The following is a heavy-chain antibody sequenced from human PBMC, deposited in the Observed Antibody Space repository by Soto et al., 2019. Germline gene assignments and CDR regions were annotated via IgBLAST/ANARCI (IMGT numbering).Heavy chain of an antibody. V-gene: IGHV3-30*18. Sequence: QVQLVESGGGVVQPGRSLRLSCAASGFTFSSYGMHWVRQAPGKGLEWVAVISYDGSNKYYADSVKGRFTISRDNSKNTLYLQMNSLRAEDTAVYYCAKERAARPYYYYYGMDVWGQGTTVTVSS. CDR2: ISYDGSNK. CDR3: AKERAARPYYYYYGMDV. D-gene: IGHD6-6*01. J-gene: IGHJ6*02. CDR1: GFTFSSYG.